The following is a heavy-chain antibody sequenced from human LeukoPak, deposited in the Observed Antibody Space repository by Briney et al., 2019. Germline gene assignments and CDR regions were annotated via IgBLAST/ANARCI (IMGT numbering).Heavy chain of an antibody. D-gene: IGHD6-19*01. CDR3: ARQAGVT. CDR1: GVPFISYS. Sequence: PGGALLLSCGASGVPFISYSMNWGRRAPGKGLEWVSSISSSSSYIYYADSVKGRFTISRDNAKNSLYLQMNSLRAEDTAVYYCARQAGVTWGQGTLVTVSS. V-gene: IGHV3-21*01. CDR2: ISSSSSYI. J-gene: IGHJ5*02.